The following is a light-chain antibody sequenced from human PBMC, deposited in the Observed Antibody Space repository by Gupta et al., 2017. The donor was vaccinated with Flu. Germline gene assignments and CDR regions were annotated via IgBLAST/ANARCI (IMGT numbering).Light chain of an antibody. CDR3: QHYNNWLIT. V-gene: IGKV3-15*01. Sequence: EMVMTQSPATLSVSPGDRATLSCRASQTVSSSLAWYQQRPGQAPRLPIYGASIRATGIPARFSGSGSGTEFTLTISSLQSEDFAVYYCQHYNNWLITFGQGTRLEIK. J-gene: IGKJ5*01. CDR1: QTVSSS. CDR2: GAS.